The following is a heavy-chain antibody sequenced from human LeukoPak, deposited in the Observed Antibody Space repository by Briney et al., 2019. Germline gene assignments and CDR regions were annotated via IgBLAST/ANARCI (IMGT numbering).Heavy chain of an antibody. Sequence: GGSLRLSCAASGFTFSKYWMSWVRQAPGKGLEWVANKNQDESEKKYVESAKGRFTIPRDNTKNSLYLEMNSLTAEDTALYYCARDLWAQQEGDGFDIWGQGTMVTVSS. V-gene: IGHV3-7*03. D-gene: IGHD6-13*01. CDR3: ARDLWAQQEGDGFDI. CDR1: GFTFSKYW. J-gene: IGHJ3*02. CDR2: KNQDESEK.